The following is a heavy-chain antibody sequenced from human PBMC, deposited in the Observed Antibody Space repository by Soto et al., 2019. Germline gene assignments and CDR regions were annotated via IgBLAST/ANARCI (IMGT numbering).Heavy chain of an antibody. Sequence: GASVKVSCKASGGTFSSYAISWVRQAPGQGLEWMGGIIPIFGTANYAQKFQGRVTITADESTSTAYMELSSLRSEDTAVYYCARDLDYYDSRGYPPPANDALDIWGQGTMVTVSS. J-gene: IGHJ3*02. CDR3: ARDLDYYDSRGYPPPANDALDI. V-gene: IGHV1-69*13. CDR1: GGTFSSYA. D-gene: IGHD3-22*01. CDR2: IIPIFGTA.